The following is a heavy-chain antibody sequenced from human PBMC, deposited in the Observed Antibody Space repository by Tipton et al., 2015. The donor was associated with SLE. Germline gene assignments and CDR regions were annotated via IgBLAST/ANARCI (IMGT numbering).Heavy chain of an antibody. Sequence: TLSLTCTVSGGSISSYYWSWIRQPPGRGLEWIGHMYYSGNTNYNPSLKSRVTISVDTSKNQFSLKLSSVTAADTAVYYCARGDSSNWWGRYWGQGTLVTVS. J-gene: IGHJ4*02. V-gene: IGHV4-59*01. CDR3: ARGDSSNWWGRY. CDR2: MYYSGNT. D-gene: IGHD6-13*01. CDR1: GGSISSYY.